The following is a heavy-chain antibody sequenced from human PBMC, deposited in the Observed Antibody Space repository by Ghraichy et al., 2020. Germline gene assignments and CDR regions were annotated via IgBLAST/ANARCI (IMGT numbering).Heavy chain of an antibody. V-gene: IGHV1-69*02. CDR2: IIPMLNRP. D-gene: IGHD5-12*01. CDR3: ARTPNGYSAYGNFDY. J-gene: IGHJ4*02. CDR1: GGTFSTYT. Sequence: SVKVSCKASGGTFSTYTISWVRQAPGQGLQWMGTIIPMLNRPNYAQKFQGRVTITADKSTSTVYMELSSLRPDDTAVFYCARTPNGYSAYGNFDYWGLGTLVTVSS.